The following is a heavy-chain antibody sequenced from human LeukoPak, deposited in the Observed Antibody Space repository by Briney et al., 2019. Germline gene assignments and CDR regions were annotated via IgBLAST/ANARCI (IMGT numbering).Heavy chain of an antibody. Sequence: GGSLRLSCAASGFAFSSYAMSWVRQAPGTGLERVSSISGSGTSTYYADSVKGRFTISRDNSKNTLYLQMNSLRAEDTAVYYCAKGDVVEATSSFFDLWGRGTLVTVSS. D-gene: IGHD1-26*01. CDR1: GFAFSSYA. CDR3: AKGDVVEATSSFFDL. J-gene: IGHJ2*01. CDR2: ISGSGTST. V-gene: IGHV3-23*01.